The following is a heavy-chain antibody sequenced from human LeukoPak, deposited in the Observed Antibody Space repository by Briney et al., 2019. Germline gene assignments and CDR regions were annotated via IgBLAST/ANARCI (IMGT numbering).Heavy chain of an antibody. CDR1: GGSFSGYY. V-gene: IGHV4-34*01. CDR2: INHSGST. J-gene: IGHJ4*02. CDR3: ARCRDACSDRPFDY. D-gene: IGHD3-10*01. Sequence: PSETLSLTCAVYGGSFSGYYWSWIRQPPGKGLEWIGEINHSGSTNYNPSLKSRVTISVDTSKNQFSLKLSSVTAADTAVYYCARCRDACSDRPFDYWGQGTLVTASS.